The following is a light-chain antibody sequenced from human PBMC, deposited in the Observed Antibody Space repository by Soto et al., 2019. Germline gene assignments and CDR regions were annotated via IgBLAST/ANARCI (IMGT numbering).Light chain of an antibody. V-gene: IGKV3-20*01. J-gene: IGKJ5*01. CDR3: QHYGSSLSIT. CDR1: QSVSSNY. Sequence: ESVLTQSPASLSLSPGERATLSCRASQSVSSNYLAWYQHKPGHAPRLLIYGASSRATGIPARFSGSGSGTDFTLTISSLEPEDFAVYYCQHYGSSLSITFGQGTRLEIK. CDR2: GAS.